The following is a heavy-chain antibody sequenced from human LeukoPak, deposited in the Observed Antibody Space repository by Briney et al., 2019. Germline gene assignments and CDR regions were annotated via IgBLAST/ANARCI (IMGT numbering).Heavy chain of an antibody. V-gene: IGHV3-9*01. CDR3: AKDIRITMVRGPHPYYYGMDV. CDR1: GFTFDDYA. Sequence: GRSLRLSCAASGFTFDDYAMHWVRQAPGKGLEWVSGISWNSGSIGYADSVKGRFTISRDNAKNSLYLRMNSLRAEDTALYYCAKDIRITMVRGPHPYYYGMDVWGQGTTVTVSS. J-gene: IGHJ6*02. D-gene: IGHD3-10*01. CDR2: ISWNSGSI.